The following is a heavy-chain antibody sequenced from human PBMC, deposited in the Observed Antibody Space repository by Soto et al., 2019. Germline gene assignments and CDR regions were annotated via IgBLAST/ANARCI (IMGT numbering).Heavy chain of an antibody. CDR3: GRDDPKGYCTNGVCYGGVFDI. CDR2: IIPIFGTA. V-gene: IGHV1-69*06. D-gene: IGHD2-8*01. J-gene: IGHJ3*02. CDR1: GGTFSSYA. Sequence: RASVKVSCKASGGTFSSYAISWVRQAPGQGLEWMGGIIPIFGTANYAQKFQGRVTITADKSTSTAYMELSSLRSEDTAVYYCGRDDPKGYCTNGVCYGGVFDIGGQGTMVTV.